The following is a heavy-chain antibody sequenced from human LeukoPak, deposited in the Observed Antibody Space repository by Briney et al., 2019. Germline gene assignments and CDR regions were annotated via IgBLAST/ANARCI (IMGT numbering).Heavy chain of an antibody. CDR1: GFTFDDYT. CDR2: ISWDGGST. J-gene: IGHJ4*02. CDR3: AKDKASIAAAAYFDY. Sequence: GGSLRLSCAASGFTFDDYTMHWVRQAPGKGLEWVSLISWDGGSTYYADSVKGRFTISRDNSKNSLYLQMNSLRTEDTALYYCAKDKASIAAAAYFDYWGQGTLVTVSS. D-gene: IGHD6-13*01. V-gene: IGHV3-43*01.